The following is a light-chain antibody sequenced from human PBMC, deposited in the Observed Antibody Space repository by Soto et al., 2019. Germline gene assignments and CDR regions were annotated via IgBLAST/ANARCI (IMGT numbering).Light chain of an antibody. CDR2: DVS. Sequence: SVLTQPASVSGAPGQSIAISCTGTSSDVGGYNYVSWYQHHPGKAPKLMVYDVSNRPSGVSNRFSGSKSGNTASLTISGLQAEDEADYYCSSYTSRRTYVFGTGTKVTVL. CDR3: SSYTSRRTYV. J-gene: IGLJ1*01. CDR1: SSDVGGYNY. V-gene: IGLV2-14*03.